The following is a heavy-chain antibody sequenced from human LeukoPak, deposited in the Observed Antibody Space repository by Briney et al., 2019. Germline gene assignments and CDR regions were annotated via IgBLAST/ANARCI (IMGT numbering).Heavy chain of an antibody. CDR3: ARDPPYCSSTNCQIDY. CDR1: GFTFSSYS. D-gene: IGHD2-2*01. V-gene: IGHV3-21*01. J-gene: IGHJ4*02. Sequence: GGSLRLSCAASGFTFSSYSMNWVRQAPGKGLEWVSSISSSSSYIYYADSVKGRFTISRDNAKNSLYVQKDSLRAEDTAVYYCARDPPYCSSTNCQIDYWGQGTPVTVPS. CDR2: ISSSSSYI.